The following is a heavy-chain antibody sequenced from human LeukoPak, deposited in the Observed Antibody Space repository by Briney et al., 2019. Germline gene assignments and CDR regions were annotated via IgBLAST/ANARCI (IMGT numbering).Heavy chain of an antibody. CDR3: ARGGYDILTGYYYQDFDY. J-gene: IGHJ4*02. Sequence: GASVKVSCKASGYTFTSYGISWVRQAPGQGLEWMGWISAYNGNTNYAQKLQGRVTMTTDTSTSTAYMELRSLRSDDTAVYYCARGGYDILTGYYYQDFDYWGQGTLVTASS. D-gene: IGHD3-9*01. CDR2: ISAYNGNT. CDR1: GYTFTSYG. V-gene: IGHV1-18*01.